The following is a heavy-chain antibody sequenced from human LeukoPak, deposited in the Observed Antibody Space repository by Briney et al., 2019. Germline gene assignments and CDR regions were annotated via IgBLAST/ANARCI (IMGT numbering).Heavy chain of an antibody. V-gene: IGHV3-23*01. CDR3: AKNPRIADYYYFYMDV. CDR2: ISGSGNTT. J-gene: IGHJ6*03. D-gene: IGHD6-13*01. CDR1: GFTFNTYA. Sequence: GGSLRLSCAASGFTFNTYAMSWVRQAPAKGLEWVSAISGSGNTTFYAASVKGRFTISRDNSKNTLYLQLHGLGAEDTAVYYCAKNPRIADYYYFYMDVWGKGTTVTVSS.